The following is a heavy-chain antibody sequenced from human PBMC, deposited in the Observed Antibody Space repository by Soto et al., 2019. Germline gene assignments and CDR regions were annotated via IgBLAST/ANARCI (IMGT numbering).Heavy chain of an antibody. Sequence: SETLSLTCSLYSGSLSGYYWSWIRQPPGKGLEWIGEISPSGTTNYSPSLKSRVSISVDTSKNQFSLKLSSVTAADTAVYYCARGIPMIAVVQRDAPDKYYFDSWGQGTLVTVSS. CDR3: ARGIPMIAVVQRDAPDKYYFDS. J-gene: IGHJ4*02. CDR2: ISPSGTT. D-gene: IGHD3-22*01. CDR1: SGSLSGYY. V-gene: IGHV4-34*01.